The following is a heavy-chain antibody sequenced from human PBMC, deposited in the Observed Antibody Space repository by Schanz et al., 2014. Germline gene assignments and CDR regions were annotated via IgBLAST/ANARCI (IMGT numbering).Heavy chain of an antibody. Sequence: EVQLVESGGGLVQPGGSLRLSCAASGFTLSNSDMHWVRQGTGKGLEWVSTIGYLGDTYYPDSVKGRFTISRDNSENTLYLQMNSLSADDTAVFYCAKGMGYCSGGTCYDYYYYGLDVWGQGTTVTGSS. CDR3: AKGMGYCSGGTCYDYYYYGLDV. CDR2: IGYLGDT. CDR1: GFTLSNSD. J-gene: IGHJ6*02. D-gene: IGHD2-15*01. V-gene: IGHV3-13*01.